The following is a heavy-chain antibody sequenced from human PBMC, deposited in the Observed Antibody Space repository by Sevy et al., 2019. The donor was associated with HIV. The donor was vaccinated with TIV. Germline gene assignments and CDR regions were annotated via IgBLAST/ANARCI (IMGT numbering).Heavy chain of an antibody. CDR3: AREVTGTTYGFDP. V-gene: IGHV1-69*01. CDR2: IIPIYGTL. CDR1: GGTFSSHA. Sequence: ASVKVSCKASGGTFSSHAISGVRQAPGQGLEWMGGIIPIYGTLNYAQKFQGRVTITADESTSTVYMVLSSLRPDDAAVYYCAREVTGTTYGFDPWGQGTLVTVSS. J-gene: IGHJ5*02. D-gene: IGHD1-7*01.